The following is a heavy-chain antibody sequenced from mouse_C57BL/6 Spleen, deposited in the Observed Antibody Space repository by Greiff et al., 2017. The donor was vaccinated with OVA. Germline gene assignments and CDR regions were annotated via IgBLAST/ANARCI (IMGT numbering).Heavy chain of an antibody. J-gene: IGHJ3*01. CDR1: GYTFTDYY. CDR3: ARVGQLRLRSSWFAY. CDR2: INPNNGGT. V-gene: IGHV1-26*01. D-gene: IGHD3-2*02. Sequence: EVQLQQSGPELVKPGASVKISCKASGYTFTDYYMNWVKQSHGKSLEWIGDINPNNGGTSYNQKFKGKATLTVDKSSSTAYMELRSLTSEDSAVYYCARVGQLRLRSSWFAYWGQGTLVTVSA.